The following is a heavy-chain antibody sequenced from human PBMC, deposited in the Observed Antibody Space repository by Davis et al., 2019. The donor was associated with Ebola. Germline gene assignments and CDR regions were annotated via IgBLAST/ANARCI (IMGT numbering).Heavy chain of an antibody. CDR1: GFTFSGSA. V-gene: IGHV3-73*01. D-gene: IGHD4-23*01. CDR3: TGSYGGFDY. CDR2: IRSKANSYAT. J-gene: IGHJ4*02. Sequence: GESLKISCAASGFTFSGSAMHWDRQASGKGLEWVGRIRSKANSYATAYAASVKGRFTISRDDSKNTAYLQMNSLKTEDTAVYYCTGSYGGFDYWGQGTLVTVSS.